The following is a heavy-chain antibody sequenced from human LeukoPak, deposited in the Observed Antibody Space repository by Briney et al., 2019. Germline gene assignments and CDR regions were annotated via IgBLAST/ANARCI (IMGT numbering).Heavy chain of an antibody. J-gene: IGHJ4*02. Sequence: SVTVSFKSSGCTFISYTISWVRQAPGQGLEWMGRIIPILGIANYARKVQGRVTITADKSTSTAYMELSSLRSEDTAVYYCARAGYNHYFDYWGQGTLVTVSS. V-gene: IGHV1-69*02. CDR3: ARAGYNHYFDY. CDR2: IIPILGIA. CDR1: GCTFISYT. D-gene: IGHD5-18*01.